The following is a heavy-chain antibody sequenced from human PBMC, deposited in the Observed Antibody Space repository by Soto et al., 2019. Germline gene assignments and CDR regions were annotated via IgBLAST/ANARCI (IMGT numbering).Heavy chain of an antibody. CDR2: IYYSGTT. D-gene: IGHD4-4*01. V-gene: IGHV4-28*03. CDR1: GYSISSSNW. Sequence: PSETLSLTCAVSGYSISSSNWWGWIRQPPGKGLEWIGYIYYSGTTYYNPSLKSRVTMSVDTSKNQFSLKLTSVTAVDTAVYYCARGHKVAVSKTNWFDPWGQGTLVTVSS. CDR3: ARGHKVAVSKTNWFDP. J-gene: IGHJ5*02.